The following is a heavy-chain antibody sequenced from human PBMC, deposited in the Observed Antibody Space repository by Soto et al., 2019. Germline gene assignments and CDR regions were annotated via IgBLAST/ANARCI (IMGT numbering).Heavy chain of an antibody. Sequence: PGGSLRLSCAASGFTFGSYAMSWVRQAPGRGLEWASAISGSGGSTYYADSVKGRFTISRDNSKNTLYLQMNSLGAEDTAIYYCAKARGSSTPAPGSYWGQGSLVTVSS. CDR3: AKARGSSTPAPGSY. V-gene: IGHV3-23*01. D-gene: IGHD3-16*01. J-gene: IGHJ4*02. CDR2: ISGSGGST. CDR1: GFTFGSYA.